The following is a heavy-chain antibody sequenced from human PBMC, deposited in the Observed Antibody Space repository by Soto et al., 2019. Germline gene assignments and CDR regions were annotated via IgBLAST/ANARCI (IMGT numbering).Heavy chain of an antibody. CDR1: GFTFSGYE. D-gene: IGHD4-17*01. V-gene: IGHV3-48*03. J-gene: IGHJ4*02. CDR2: ISGSGTTI. Sequence: GGSLRLSCAASGFTFSGYEMNWVRQAPGKGLEWISYISGSGTTIYYADSVKGRFTISRDNAKKSLYLQMNSLRAEDTVVYYCAREGSGDFFDYWGQGTLVTVS. CDR3: AREGSGDFFDY.